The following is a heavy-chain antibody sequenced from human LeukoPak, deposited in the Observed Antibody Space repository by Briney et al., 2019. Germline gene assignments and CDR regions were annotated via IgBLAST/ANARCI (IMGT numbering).Heavy chain of an antibody. CDR2: IRYDGSNK. CDR1: GFTFSSYG. Sequence: PGGSLRLSCAASGFTFSSYGMHWVRQAPGKGLEWVAFIRYDGSNKYYADSVKGRFTISRDNGKNSLFLQMNSLRAEDTAVYYCVRGGSAPDYWGQGTLVTVSS. J-gene: IGHJ4*02. V-gene: IGHV3-30*02. CDR3: VRGGSAPDY. D-gene: IGHD3-16*01.